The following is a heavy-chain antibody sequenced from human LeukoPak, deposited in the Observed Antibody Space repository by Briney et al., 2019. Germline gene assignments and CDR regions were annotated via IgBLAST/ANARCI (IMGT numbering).Heavy chain of an antibody. J-gene: IGHJ4*02. CDR3: AKGGIAVAVHFDS. Sequence: GGSLRLSCAASGFAFDDYAMHWVRQAPGKGLEWVSGINWHSGNIGYADSVKGRFTSSRDNAKNSLYLQMSSLRAEDTALYYCAKGGIAVAVHFDSWGQGTLVTVSS. D-gene: IGHD6-19*01. V-gene: IGHV3-9*01. CDR1: GFAFDDYA. CDR2: INWHSGNI.